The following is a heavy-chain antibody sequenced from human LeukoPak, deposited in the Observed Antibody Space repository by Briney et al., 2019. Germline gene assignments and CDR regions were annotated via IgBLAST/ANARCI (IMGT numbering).Heavy chain of an antibody. CDR3: ARSSPPEGHIVVVPAAKGADYYYYGMDV. J-gene: IGHJ6*02. Sequence: ASVKVSCKASGYTFTGYYMHWVRQAPGQGLEWMGWINPNSGGTNYAQKFQGRVTMTRDTSISTAYMELSRLRSDDTAVYYCARSSPPEGHIVVVPAAKGADYYYYGMDVWGRGTTVTVSS. CDR1: GYTFTGYY. V-gene: IGHV1-2*02. D-gene: IGHD2-2*01. CDR2: INPNSGGT.